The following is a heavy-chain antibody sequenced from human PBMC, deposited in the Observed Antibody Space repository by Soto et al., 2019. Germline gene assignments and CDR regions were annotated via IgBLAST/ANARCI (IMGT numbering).Heavy chain of an antibody. CDR1: GFTFSSYA. V-gene: IGHV3-23*01. Sequence: EVQLLESGGGLVQPGGSLRLSCAASGFTFSSYAMSWVRQAPGKALEWVSVISGSGDSTYYADSERGRFTISRDNSKNTLYLQMNSLRAEDTAVYYCAKDRDGAAAGPTKFYGMDVWGQGTTVTVSS. D-gene: IGHD6-13*01. CDR3: AKDRDGAAAGPTKFYGMDV. J-gene: IGHJ6*02. CDR2: ISGSGDST.